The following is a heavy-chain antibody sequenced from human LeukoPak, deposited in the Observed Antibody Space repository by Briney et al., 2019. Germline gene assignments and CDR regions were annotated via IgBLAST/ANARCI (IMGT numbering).Heavy chain of an antibody. CDR2: ISSNGGST. V-gene: IGHV3-64*01. CDR1: GFTFSSYA. Sequence: GGSLRLSCAASGFTFSSYAMHWVRQAPGKGLEYVSAISSNGGSTYYANSVKGRFTISRDNSKNTLYLQMSSLRAEDMAVYYCARDIAYDILTGALDYWGQGTLVTVSS. CDR3: ARDIAYDILTGALDY. J-gene: IGHJ4*02. D-gene: IGHD3-9*01.